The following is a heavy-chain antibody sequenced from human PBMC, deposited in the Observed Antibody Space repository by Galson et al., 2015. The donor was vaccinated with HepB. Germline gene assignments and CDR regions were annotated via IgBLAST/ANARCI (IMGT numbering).Heavy chain of an antibody. J-gene: IGHJ5*02. D-gene: IGHD3-3*01. CDR2: ISSSGSTI. V-gene: IGHV3-11*01. CDR3: AREGHYDFWSGYYLLYNWFDP. Sequence: SLRLSCAASGFTFSDYYMSWIRQAPGKGLEWVSYISSSGSTIYYADSVKGRFTISRDNAKNSLYLQMNSLRAEDTAVYYCAREGHYDFWSGYYLLYNWFDPWGQGTLVTVSS. CDR1: GFTFSDYY.